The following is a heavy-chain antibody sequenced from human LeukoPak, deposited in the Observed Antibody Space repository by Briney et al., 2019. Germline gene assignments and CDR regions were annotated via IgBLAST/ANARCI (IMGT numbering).Heavy chain of an antibody. CDR3: ARDAGNSGYGMDV. V-gene: IGHV3-21*01. Sequence: GGSLRLSCAASGFTFSSYSMNWIRQAPGKGLEWVSSISSSTSYIYYADSVKGRFTISKDNAKNSLYLQMSSLRDEDTAVYYCARDAGNSGYGMDVWGQGTTVTVSS. J-gene: IGHJ6*02. CDR2: ISSSTSYI. D-gene: IGHD6-19*01. CDR1: GFTFSSYS.